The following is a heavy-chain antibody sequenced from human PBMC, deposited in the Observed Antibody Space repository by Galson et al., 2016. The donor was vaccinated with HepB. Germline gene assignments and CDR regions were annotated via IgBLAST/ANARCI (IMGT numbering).Heavy chain of an antibody. Sequence: SLRLSCAASGFTFSSNAMSWVSQAPGEGLEWVSSISGSGGATHYADSVKGRFTISRDNSNTTLYLQMNNLRAGDTALYYCVKDWARVPFDHWGQGTLVTVSA. V-gene: IGHV3-23*01. J-gene: IGHJ4*02. CDR3: VKDWARVPFDH. CDR2: ISGSGGAT. CDR1: GFTFSSNA. D-gene: IGHD3-16*01.